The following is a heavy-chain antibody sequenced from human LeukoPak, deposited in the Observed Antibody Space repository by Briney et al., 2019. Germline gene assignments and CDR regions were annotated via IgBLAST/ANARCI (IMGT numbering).Heavy chain of an antibody. CDR2: ISYDGSNK. D-gene: IGHD2-15*01. CDR3: AKEYCSGGSCPYYFDY. Sequence: GGSLRPSCAASGFTFSSYGMHWVRQAPGKGLEWVAVISYDGSNKYYADSVKGRFTISRDNSKNTLYLQMNSLRAEDTAVYYCAKEYCSGGSCPYYFDYWGQGTLVTVSS. J-gene: IGHJ4*02. CDR1: GFTFSSYG. V-gene: IGHV3-30*18.